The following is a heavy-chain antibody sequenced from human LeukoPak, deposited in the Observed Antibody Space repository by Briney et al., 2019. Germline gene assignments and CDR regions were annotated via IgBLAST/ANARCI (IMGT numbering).Heavy chain of an antibody. D-gene: IGHD6-13*01. CDR3: ARERIAAVGTGWFDP. J-gene: IGHJ5*02. CDR2: ISYDGNSK. CDR1: GFTFSSYA. Sequence: PGGSLRLSCAASGFTFSSYAMHWVRQAPGKGLEWVAVISYDGNSKYYGDSVKGRFTISRDNSKNTLYLQMSSLRAEDTALYYCARERIAAVGTGWFDPWGQGTLVTVYS. V-gene: IGHV3-30-3*01.